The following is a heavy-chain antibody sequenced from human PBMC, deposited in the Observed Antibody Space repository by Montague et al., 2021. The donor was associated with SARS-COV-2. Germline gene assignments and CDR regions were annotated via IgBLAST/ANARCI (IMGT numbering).Heavy chain of an antibody. CDR3: ARRQVYFGAGSYIFDV. J-gene: IGHJ3*01. Sequence: SETLSLTCTVSGASINSDSYYRDWIRQPPGKGLEWIGSIDNSGSTSYISSLESRLTISEDTPKKQFSLRLTSVTAADTAMYYCARRQVYFGAGSYIFDVWGQGIMVTVSS. D-gene: IGHD3-10*01. CDR2: IDNSGST. V-gene: IGHV4-39*01. CDR1: GASINSDSYY.